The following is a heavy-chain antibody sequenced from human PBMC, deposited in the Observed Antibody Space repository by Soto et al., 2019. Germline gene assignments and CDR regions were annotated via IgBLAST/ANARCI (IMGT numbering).Heavy chain of an antibody. CDR3: ESHSYDSSGYCDYGMDV. CDR1: GYTFTSYD. J-gene: IGHJ6*02. V-gene: IGHV1-8*01. CDR2: MNPNSGNT. D-gene: IGHD3-22*01. Sequence: QVQLVQSGAEVKKPGASVKVSCKASGYTFTSYDINWVRQATGQGLEWMGWMNPNSGNTGYAQKFQGRVTMTRNTSISQAYLELSSLRSEDTAVSYCESHSYDSSGYCDYGMDVWGQGTTVTVSS.